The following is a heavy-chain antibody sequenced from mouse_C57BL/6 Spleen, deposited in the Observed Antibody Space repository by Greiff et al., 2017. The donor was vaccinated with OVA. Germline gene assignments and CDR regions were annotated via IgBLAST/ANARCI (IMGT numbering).Heavy chain of an antibody. J-gene: IGHJ2*01. D-gene: IGHD3-2*02. CDR1: GYTVTSYW. CDR2: IDPSDSYT. Sequence: QVQLQQPGAELVMPGASVKLSCKASGYTVTSYWMHWVKQRPGQGLEWIGEIDPSDSYTNYNQKFKGKSTLTVDKSSSTAYMQLSSLTSEDSAVYYCAIDSSGYYWGQGTTLTVSS. CDR3: AIDSSGYY. V-gene: IGHV1-69*01.